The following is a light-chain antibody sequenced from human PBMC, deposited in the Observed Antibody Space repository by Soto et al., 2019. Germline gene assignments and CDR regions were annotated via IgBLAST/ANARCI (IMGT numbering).Light chain of an antibody. CDR3: QQVNGYPLT. J-gene: IGKJ4*01. Sequence: DIQLTQSPSFLSASVGDRVTITCRASQGISRYLAWYQQKPAKAPKLLIFAASTLQSGVPLRFSGSGSGTEFTLTISSLQPEDFATYYCQQVNGYPLTFGGGTKVEIK. CDR1: QGISRY. V-gene: IGKV1-9*01. CDR2: AAS.